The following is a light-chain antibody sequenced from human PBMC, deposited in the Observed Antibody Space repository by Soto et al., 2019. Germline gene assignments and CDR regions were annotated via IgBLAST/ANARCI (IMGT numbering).Light chain of an antibody. CDR2: DAS. J-gene: IGKJ1*01. CDR3: QQYNSYTPA. V-gene: IGKV1-5*01. CDR1: PSISSW. Sequence: DIQMTQSPSTLSASVGDRVTITCRASPSISSWLAWYQQKPGKAPKFLIYDASSLESGVPSKFSGSGSGTEFTLTITRLQIDDFVTNYCQQYNSYTPAFGQGTRVEIK.